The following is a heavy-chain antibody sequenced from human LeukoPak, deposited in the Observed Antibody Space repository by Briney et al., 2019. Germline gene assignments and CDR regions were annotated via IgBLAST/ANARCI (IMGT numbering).Heavy chain of an antibody. J-gene: IGHJ3*02. V-gene: IGHV3-64*01. D-gene: IGHD1-26*01. CDR3: ARGAIVGATLSAFDI. CDR2: ISGNGGST. CDR1: GFTFSSYV. Sequence: PGGSLRLSCAASGFTFSSYVMHWVRQAPGKGLEYVSAISGNGGSTYYANSVKGRFTISRDNSKNTLYLQKGSLRAEDMAVYYCARGAIVGATLSAFDIWGQGTMVTVSS.